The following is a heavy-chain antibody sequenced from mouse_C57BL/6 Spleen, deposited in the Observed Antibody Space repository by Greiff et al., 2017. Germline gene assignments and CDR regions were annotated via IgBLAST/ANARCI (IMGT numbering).Heavy chain of an antibody. V-gene: IGHV1-64*01. CDR2: IHPNSGST. CDR3: ARGAYGSSYGYFDV. Sequence: QVQLQQPGAELVKPGASVKLSCKASGYTFTSYWMHWVKQRPGQGLEWIGMIHPNSGSTNYNEKFKSKATLTVDKSSSTAYRQLSSLTSEDSAVYYCARGAYGSSYGYFDVWGTGTTVTVSS. J-gene: IGHJ1*03. CDR1: GYTFTSYW. D-gene: IGHD1-1*01.